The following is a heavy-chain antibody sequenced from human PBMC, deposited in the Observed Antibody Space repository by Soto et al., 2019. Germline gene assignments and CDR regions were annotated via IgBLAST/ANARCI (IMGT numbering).Heavy chain of an antibody. CDR2: VHISGHS. J-gene: IGHJ5*01. V-gene: IGHV4-4*02. D-gene: IGHD1-1*01. Sequence: SETLSLTCTLSGGSVRSPDWWNCFRQSPDKGLEWIAEVHISGHSNYNPSLRSRVSVSIDSSKNQFYLNLNSVTAADTAIYYCARVRQGCSANNCYFDPWGQGTQVTV. CDR1: GGSVRSPDW. CDR3: ARVRQGCSANNCYFDP.